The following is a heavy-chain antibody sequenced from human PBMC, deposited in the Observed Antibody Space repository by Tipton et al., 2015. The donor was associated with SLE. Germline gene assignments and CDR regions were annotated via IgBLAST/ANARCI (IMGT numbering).Heavy chain of an antibody. D-gene: IGHD3-10*01. CDR1: GGSISSQN. CDR3: ARGGWGAFDI. Sequence: LRLSCTVSGGSISSQNWTWIRQPPGKGLEWIGYIFYSGGANYNPSLTSRVTISVDTSNNHFSLELSSVTAADTAVYYCARGGWGAFDIWGQGTMVTVSS. J-gene: IGHJ3*02. CDR2: IFYSGGA. V-gene: IGHV4-59*11.